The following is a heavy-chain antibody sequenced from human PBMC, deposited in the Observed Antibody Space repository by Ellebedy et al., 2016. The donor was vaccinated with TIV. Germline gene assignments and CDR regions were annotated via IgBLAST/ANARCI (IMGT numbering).Heavy chain of an antibody. CDR3: AKDPLYCSSTSCYTQTSYYFDY. CDR2: ISYDGSNK. J-gene: IGHJ4*02. Sequence: GGSLRLXXAASGFTFSSYAMHWVRQAPGKGLEWVAVISYDGSNKYYADSVKGRFTISRDNSKNTLYLQMNSLRAEDTAVYYCAKDPLYCSSTSCYTQTSYYFDYWGQGTLVTVSS. CDR1: GFTFSSYA. D-gene: IGHD2-2*02. V-gene: IGHV3-30-3*01.